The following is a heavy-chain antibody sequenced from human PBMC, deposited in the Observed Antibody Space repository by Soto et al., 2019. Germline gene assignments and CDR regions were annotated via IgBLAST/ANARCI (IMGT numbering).Heavy chain of an antibody. D-gene: IGHD3-10*01. J-gene: IGHJ6*02. CDR1: GYTFISYG. Sequence: QVQLVQSGAEVKKPGSSVKVSCKASGYTFISYGISWVRQAPGQGLEWMGWISAYNDYTNYAQKLQGRVTMTTDTTTRMALLELRSLRSDDTAVYYSAREGYYSGSGSYSPPRYYGMDVWGQGTTVTVSS. V-gene: IGHV1-18*01. CDR2: ISAYNDYT. CDR3: AREGYYSGSGSYSPPRYYGMDV.